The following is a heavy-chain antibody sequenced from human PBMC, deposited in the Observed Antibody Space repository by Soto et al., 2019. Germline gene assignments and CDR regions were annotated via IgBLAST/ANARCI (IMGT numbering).Heavy chain of an antibody. V-gene: IGHV4-39*07. CDR2: IYYSGST. CDR3: EREQTRYSSGWYWFDP. J-gene: IGHJ5*02. CDR1: GGSISSSSYY. D-gene: IGHD6-19*01. Sequence: SETLSLTCTVSGGSISSSSYYWGWIRQPPGKGLEWIGSIYYSGSTYYNPSLKSRVTISVDTSKNQFSLKLSSVTAADTDVYYCEREQTRYSSGWYWFDPWGQGTLVTVSS.